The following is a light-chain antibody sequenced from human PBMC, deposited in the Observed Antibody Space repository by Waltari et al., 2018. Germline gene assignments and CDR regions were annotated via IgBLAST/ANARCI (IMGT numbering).Light chain of an antibody. CDR1: SSHIGGYNY. CDR3: SSYTSSSTLV. V-gene: IGLV2-14*03. CDR2: DVS. Sequence: QSALTQPASVSGSPRQSITISCTGTSSHIGGYNYVSWYQQHPGKAPKLLIYDVSNRPSGVSNRFSGAKAGTTASLTISGLQAEDEADYYCSSYTSSSTLVFGCGTKLTVL. J-gene: IGLJ2*01.